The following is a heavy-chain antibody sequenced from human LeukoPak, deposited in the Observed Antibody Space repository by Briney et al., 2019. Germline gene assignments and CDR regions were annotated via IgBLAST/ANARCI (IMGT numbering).Heavy chain of an antibody. CDR1: GFTVNNNY. CDR3: ARDSSGPAY. D-gene: IGHD6-19*01. V-gene: IGHV3-53*01. Sequence: GGSLRLSCAASGFTVNNNYMSRVRQAPGKGLEWVSVIYSDGGTFYADSVKGRFAISRDNSKNTLYLQMDSLRAEDTAVYYCARDSSGPAYWGQGTLVTVSS. J-gene: IGHJ4*02. CDR2: IYSDGGT.